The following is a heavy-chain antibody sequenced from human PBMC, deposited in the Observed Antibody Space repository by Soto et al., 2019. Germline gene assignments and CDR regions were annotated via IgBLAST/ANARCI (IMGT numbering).Heavy chain of an antibody. Sequence: QITLKESGPTLVEPTQTLTLTCAFSGFSLSTNGVGVGWIRQPPGKALEWLAFIYWDDDKRYSPSLRTRLTIIKDTSINQVVLIMTNTDLVDTGTYYCAYRQDYRSSWDSGWFAPWGQGTLVTVSS. CDR1: GFSLSTNGVG. CDR2: IYWDDDK. CDR3: AYRQDYRSSWDSGWFAP. V-gene: IGHV2-5*02. J-gene: IGHJ5*02. D-gene: IGHD6-13*01.